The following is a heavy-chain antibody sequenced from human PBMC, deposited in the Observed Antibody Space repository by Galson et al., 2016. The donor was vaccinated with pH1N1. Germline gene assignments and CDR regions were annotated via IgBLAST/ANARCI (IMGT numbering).Heavy chain of an antibody. CDR2: IKHDGSQK. Sequence: SLRLSCAGSGFTFSNYWMHWVRQAPGKGLEWVANIKHDGSQKYYVDSVKGRFTISRDNAKNSLYLQMNSLRAEDTAVDYCVRAVGAVEAFWGQGTLVTVSS. CDR3: VRAVGAVEAF. D-gene: IGHD4/OR15-4a*01. CDR1: GFTFSNYW. V-gene: IGHV3-7*01. J-gene: IGHJ4*02.